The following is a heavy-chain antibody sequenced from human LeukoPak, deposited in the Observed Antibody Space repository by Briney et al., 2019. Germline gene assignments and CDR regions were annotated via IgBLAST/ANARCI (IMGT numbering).Heavy chain of an antibody. CDR1: GFTFSTYA. V-gene: IGHV3-23*01. CDR3: AKGVHKLNYDFWSGYYPPIYFDY. Sequence: GGSLRLSCAASGFTFSTYAMNWVHQAPGKGLEWVSGVSDSGGNTYYVDSVKGRFTISRDNSRNTVYLHMNSLRAEDTALYYCAKGVHKLNYDFWSGYYPPIYFDYWGQGTLVTVSS. D-gene: IGHD3-3*01. J-gene: IGHJ4*02. CDR2: VSDSGGNT.